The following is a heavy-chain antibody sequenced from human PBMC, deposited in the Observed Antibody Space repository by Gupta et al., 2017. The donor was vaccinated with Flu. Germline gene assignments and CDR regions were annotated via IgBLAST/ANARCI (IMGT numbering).Heavy chain of an antibody. V-gene: IGHV1-3*04. J-gene: IGHJ4*02. Sequence: QVQLVQSGAEVRKPGASVTVSCRASGYSFRTYAIYWVRKAPGQSLEWMGRINTGNGDTKYSQKFQGRVTITRDTSASTAYMELSSLRFEDTTVYYCARSSDALRFLEWAPAGYWGQGTLVTVSS. CDR3: ARSSDALRFLEWAPAGY. CDR1: GYSFRTYA. D-gene: IGHD3-3*01. CDR2: INTGNGDT.